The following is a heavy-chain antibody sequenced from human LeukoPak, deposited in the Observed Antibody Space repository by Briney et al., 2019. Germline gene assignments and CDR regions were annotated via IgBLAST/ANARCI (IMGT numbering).Heavy chain of an antibody. CDR1: GGSFSGYY. Sequence: SETLSLTCAVYGGSFSGYYWSWIRQPPGKGLEWIGEINHSGSTNYNPSLKSRVTISVDTSKNQFSLKLSSVTAADTAVYYCASLGASGPTSYYYYYGMDVWGQGTTVTVSS. CDR2: INHSGST. J-gene: IGHJ6*02. V-gene: IGHV4-34*01. CDR3: ASLGASGPTSYYYYYGMDV. D-gene: IGHD3-16*01.